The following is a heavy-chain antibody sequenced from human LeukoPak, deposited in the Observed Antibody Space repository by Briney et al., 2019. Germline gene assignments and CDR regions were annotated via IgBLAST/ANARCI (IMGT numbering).Heavy chain of an antibody. J-gene: IGHJ4*02. CDR3: ARGVVITGLDY. V-gene: IGHV4-59*01. D-gene: IGHD3-3*01. CDR2: FYSSGNT. Sequence: PSETLSLTCTVSGGFISSYYWNWIRQTPGKGLEWIGSFYSSGNTNYNPSLKSRVTISVDTSKDQFSLMLTSVTAADTAVYYCARGVVITGLDYWGQGTLVTVSS. CDR1: GGFISSYY.